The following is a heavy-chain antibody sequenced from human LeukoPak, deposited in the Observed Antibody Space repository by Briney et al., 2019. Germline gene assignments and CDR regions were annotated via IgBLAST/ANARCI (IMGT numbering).Heavy chain of an antibody. CDR2: IKQDGSEK. D-gene: IGHD2-15*01. CDR3: ARDPTPFDP. CDR1: GFTFSSYW. Sequence: GGSLRLSCAASGFTFSSYWMSWVRQAPGKGLEWVANIKQDGSEKHYVDSVKGRFTISRDNATNSLYLQMNRLRAEDTAVYYCARDPTPFDPWGQGTLVTVSS. V-gene: IGHV3-7*01. J-gene: IGHJ5*02.